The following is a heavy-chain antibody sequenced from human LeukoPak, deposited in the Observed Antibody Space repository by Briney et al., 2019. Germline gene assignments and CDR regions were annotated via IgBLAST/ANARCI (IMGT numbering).Heavy chain of an antibody. D-gene: IGHD2-2*01. J-gene: IGHJ6*02. CDR1: GFTFSSYG. CDR2: IWYDGSNK. V-gene: IGHV3-33*01. CDR3: ARDRVQLPFYYYYGMDV. Sequence: PGRSLRLSCAASGFTFSSYGMHWVRQAPGKGLEWVAVIWYDGSNKYYADSVKGRLTISRDNSKNTLYLQMNSLRAEDTAVYYCARDRVQLPFYYYYGMDVWGQGTTVTVSS.